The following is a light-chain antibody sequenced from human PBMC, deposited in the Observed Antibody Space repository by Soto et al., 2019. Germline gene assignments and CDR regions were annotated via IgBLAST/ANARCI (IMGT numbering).Light chain of an antibody. CDR2: GAS. Sequence: EIVLTQSPGTLSLSPGERATLSCRASQSVSNNYLAWYQQKPGQAPRLLIYGASNRATGVPARFSGSGSGTEFTLTISRLQSEDFAVYYCQQYYNWRPRFGQGTKVDIK. J-gene: IGKJ1*01. V-gene: IGKV3-15*01. CDR3: QQYYNWRPR. CDR1: QSVSNN.